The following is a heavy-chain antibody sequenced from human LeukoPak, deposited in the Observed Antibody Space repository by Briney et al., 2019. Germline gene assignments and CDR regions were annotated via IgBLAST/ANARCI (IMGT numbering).Heavy chain of an antibody. V-gene: IGHV1-18*01. CDR3: ARVGYPNPTYYDFWSGYLSNNNWFDP. CDR1: GYTFTSYG. D-gene: IGHD3-3*01. CDR2: ISAYNGNT. Sequence: ASVKVSCKASGYTFTSYGISWVRQAPGQGLEWMGWISAYNGNTNYAQKLQGRVTMTTDTSTSTAYMELRSLRSDDTAVYYCARVGYPNPTYYDFWSGYLSNNNWFDPWGQGTLVTVSS. J-gene: IGHJ5*02.